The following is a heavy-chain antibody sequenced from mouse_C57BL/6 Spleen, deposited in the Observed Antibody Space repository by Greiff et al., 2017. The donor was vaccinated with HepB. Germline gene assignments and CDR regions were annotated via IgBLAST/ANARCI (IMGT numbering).Heavy chain of an antibody. V-gene: IGHV1-69*01. Sequence: VQLQQPGAELVMPGASVKLSCKASGYTFTSYWMHWVKQRPGQGLEWIGEIDPSDSYTNYNQKFKGKSTLTVDKSSSTAYMQLSSLTSEDSAVYYCARGDGYGRPSGGGWGQGTLVTVSA. CDR3: ARGDGYGRPSGGG. CDR2: IDPSDSYT. J-gene: IGHJ3*01. CDR1: GYTFTSYW. D-gene: IGHD2-2*01.